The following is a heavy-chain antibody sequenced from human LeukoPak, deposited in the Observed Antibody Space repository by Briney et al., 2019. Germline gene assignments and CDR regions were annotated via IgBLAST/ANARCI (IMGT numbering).Heavy chain of an antibody. CDR2: IYHSGRT. J-gene: IGHJ4*02. CDR1: GYSISSGYY. V-gene: IGHV4-38-2*02. CDR3: ARHRSKWLQSSFDY. Sequence: PSETLSLTCTVSGYSISSGYYWGWIRQPPGKGLEWIGSIYHSGRTFYNPSLKSRVTISVDTSKNQFSLKLNSVTAADTAVYYCARHRSKWLQSSFDYWGQGTLVTVSS. D-gene: IGHD5-24*01.